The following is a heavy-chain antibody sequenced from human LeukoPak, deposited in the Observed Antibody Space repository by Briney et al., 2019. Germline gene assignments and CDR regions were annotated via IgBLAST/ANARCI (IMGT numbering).Heavy chain of an antibody. CDR2: VHHGGAS. D-gene: IGHD6-19*01. Sequence: SETLSLTCAVSGDSITSHSWWSWVRQPPGKGLGWIGEVHHGGASNYDPSLESRVTASVDKSKNPFSLNLRSVTAADTATYYCASHVTVLGTRGFDFWGRGTLVTVS. V-gene: IGHV4-4*02. J-gene: IGHJ4*02. CDR3: ASHVTVLGTRGFDF. CDR1: GDSITSHSW.